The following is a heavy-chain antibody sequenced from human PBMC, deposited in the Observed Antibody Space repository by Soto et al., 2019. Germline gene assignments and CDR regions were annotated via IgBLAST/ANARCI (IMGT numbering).Heavy chain of an antibody. CDR1: GGSFSGYY. V-gene: IGHV4-34*01. CDR3: ARAQLVGATTDFDY. Sequence: QVQLQQWGAGLLKPSETLSLTCAVYGGSFSGYYWSWIRQPPGKGLEWIGEINHSGSTNYNPFLKSRVTISVDTSKNQFALKLSSVTAADTAVYYCARAQLVGATTDFDYWGQGSLVTVSS. CDR2: INHSGST. D-gene: IGHD1-26*01. J-gene: IGHJ4*02.